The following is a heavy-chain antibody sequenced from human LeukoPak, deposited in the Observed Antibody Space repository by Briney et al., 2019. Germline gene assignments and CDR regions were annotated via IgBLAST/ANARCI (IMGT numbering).Heavy chain of an antibody. V-gene: IGHV1-69*05. CDR1: GGTFSSYA. J-gene: IGHJ4*02. CDR3: ARIAAYYYDSSGYYFFDY. D-gene: IGHD3-22*01. CDR2: IIPIFGTA. Sequence: SVKVSCKASGGTFSSYAISWVRQAPGQGLEWMRGIIPIFGTANYAQKFQGRVTITTDESTSTAYMELSSLRSEDTAVYYCARIAAYYYDSSGYYFFDYWGQGTLVTVSS.